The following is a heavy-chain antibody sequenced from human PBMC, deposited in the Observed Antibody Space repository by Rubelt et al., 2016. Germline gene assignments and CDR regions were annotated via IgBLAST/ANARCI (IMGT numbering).Heavy chain of an antibody. CDR3: ARGIVVVPAATTFNWFDP. V-gene: IGHV3-53*01. D-gene: IGHD2-2*01. Sequence: SVKGRFTISRDNSKNTLYLQMNSLRAEDTAVYYCARGIVVVPAATTFNWFDPWGQGTLVTVSS. J-gene: IGHJ5*02.